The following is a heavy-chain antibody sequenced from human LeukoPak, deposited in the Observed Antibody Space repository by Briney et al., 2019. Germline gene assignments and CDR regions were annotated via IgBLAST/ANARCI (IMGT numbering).Heavy chain of an antibody. J-gene: IGHJ4*02. V-gene: IGHV3-11*05. CDR3: ARARGAGPGGHFDY. CDR1: GFSFSDNY. Sequence: GGSLRLSCAASGFSFSDNYMSWIRQAPGKGLEWVSYISNSGSYTNYPDSVKGRFTISRDNAKNSLYLQMNSLRDEDTAVNYCARARGAGPGGHFDYWGQGTLVTVSS. CDR2: ISNSGSYT. D-gene: IGHD6-19*01.